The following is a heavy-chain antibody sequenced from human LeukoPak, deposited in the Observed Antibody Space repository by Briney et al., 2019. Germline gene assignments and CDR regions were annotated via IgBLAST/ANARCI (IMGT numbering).Heavy chain of an antibody. CDR1: GGSISSYY. Sequence: SETLSLTCTVSGGSISSYYWSWIRQPPGKGLEWIGYIDYSGSTKYNPSLKSRVTISVDTSKNQFSLKLSSVTAADTAVYYCARQYFGYDTSGPYAHFDSWGQGTLVTVSS. D-gene: IGHD3-22*01. V-gene: IGHV4-59*08. J-gene: IGHJ4*02. CDR3: ARQYFGYDTSGPYAHFDS. CDR2: IDYSGST.